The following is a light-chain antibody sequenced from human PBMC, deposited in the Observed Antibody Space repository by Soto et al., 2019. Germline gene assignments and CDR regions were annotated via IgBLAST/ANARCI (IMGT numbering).Light chain of an antibody. CDR3: QQSNSYPLT. J-gene: IGKJ4*01. CDR2: KAS. CDR1: QSISSW. V-gene: IGKV1-5*03. Sequence: DIQMTQSPSTLSASVGDRVTITCRASQSISSWLAWYQQKPGKAPNLLIYKASSLESGVPSRYSGSGSGREFTLTISSLQPDDFATYYCQQSNSYPLTFGGGTKVEIK.